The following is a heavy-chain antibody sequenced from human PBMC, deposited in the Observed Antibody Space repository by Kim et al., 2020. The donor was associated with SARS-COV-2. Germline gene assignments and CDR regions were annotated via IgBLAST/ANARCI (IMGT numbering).Heavy chain of an antibody. CDR3: ARGDCGGDCYLNWFDP. CDR2: IIPIFGTA. Sequence: SVKVSCKASGGTFSSYAISWVRQAPGQGLEWMGGIIPIFGTANYAQKFQGRVTITADESTSTAYMELSSLRSEDTAVYYCARGDCGGDCYLNWFDPWGQGTLVTVSS. CDR1: GGTFSSYA. D-gene: IGHD2-21*02. V-gene: IGHV1-69*13. J-gene: IGHJ5*02.